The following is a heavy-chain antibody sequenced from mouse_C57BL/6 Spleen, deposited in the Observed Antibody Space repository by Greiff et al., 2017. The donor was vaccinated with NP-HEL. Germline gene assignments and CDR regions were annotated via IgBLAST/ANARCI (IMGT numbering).Heavy chain of an antibody. D-gene: IGHD1-1*01. CDR2: IDPANGNT. CDR3: ANPLITTVDAMDY. CDR1: GFNIKNTY. Sequence: VQLQQSVAELVRPGASVKLSCTASGFNIKNTYMHWVKQRPEQGLEWIGRIDPANGNTKYAPKFQGKATITADTSSNTAYLHLSSLTSEDTAIYYCANPLITTVDAMDYWGQGTSVTVSS. J-gene: IGHJ4*01. V-gene: IGHV14-3*01.